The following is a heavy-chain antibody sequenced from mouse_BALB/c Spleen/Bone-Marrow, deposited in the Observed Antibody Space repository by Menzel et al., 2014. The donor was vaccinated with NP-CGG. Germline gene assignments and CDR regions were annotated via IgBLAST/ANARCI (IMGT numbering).Heavy chain of an antibody. D-gene: IGHD2-14*01. Sequence: EVQLQQSGAELVKPGASVKLSCTASGFNIKDTYMHWVKQTPEQGLEWIGRIDPANGYTKYDPKFQGKATITADTSSNTAYLQLSSLKSEDTAIYYCARLSHRYCYWFLDVWGVGTSGNVSS. V-gene: IGHV14-3*02. CDR1: GFNIKDTY. J-gene: IGHJ1*01. CDR3: ARLSHRYCYWFLDV. CDR2: IDPANGYT.